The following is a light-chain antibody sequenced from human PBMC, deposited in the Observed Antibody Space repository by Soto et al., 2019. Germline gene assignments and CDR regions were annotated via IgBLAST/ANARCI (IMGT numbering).Light chain of an antibody. Sequence: IGVTQWPGTRSSSPGERATLSCRASQSVITNNLAWYQQRPGQAPRLLIYGASRRATGIPDRFSGSGSGTDFTLTISRLEPEDLAVYYCQQYDNPLRTFGPGTKVDIK. V-gene: IGKV3-20*01. CDR2: GAS. J-gene: IGKJ1*01. CDR3: QQYDNPLRT. CDR1: QSVITNN.